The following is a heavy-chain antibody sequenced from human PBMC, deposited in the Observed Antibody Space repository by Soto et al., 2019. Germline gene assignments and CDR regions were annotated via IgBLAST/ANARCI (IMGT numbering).Heavy chain of an antibody. J-gene: IGHJ4*02. V-gene: IGHV3-11*01. D-gene: IGHD6-13*01. CDR2: VSKDSGRAT. Sequence: HLVESGGAVVKPGGSLRLSCAASGFIFHDWVMRWVRQAPGKGLEWMSYVSKDSGRATSDADAVKGRFTISRDNAKNSLFLQMINLTVEDTAVYYCANDSWSYADSWGQGTLVTVSS. CDR3: ANDSWSYADS. CDR1: GFIFHDWV.